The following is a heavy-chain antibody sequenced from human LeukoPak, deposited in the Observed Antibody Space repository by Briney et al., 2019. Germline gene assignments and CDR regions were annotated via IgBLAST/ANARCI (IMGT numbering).Heavy chain of an antibody. D-gene: IGHD3-10*01. CDR3: AKDQLVYGSGSYRPYDY. Sequence: GGSLRLSCAVSGFTFSTYSMNWVRQAPGKGLEWVSYISSSSSSIYYADSVKGRFTISRDNSKNTLYLQMNSLRPDDTAVFYCAKDQLVYGSGSYRPYDYWGQGTLVTVPS. V-gene: IGHV3-48*01. CDR2: ISSSSSSI. CDR1: GFTFSTYS. J-gene: IGHJ4*02.